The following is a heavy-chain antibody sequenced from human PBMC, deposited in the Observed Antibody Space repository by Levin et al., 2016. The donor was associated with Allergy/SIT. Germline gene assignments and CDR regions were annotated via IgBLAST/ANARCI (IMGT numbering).Heavy chain of an antibody. CDR1: GFTFSSYA. D-gene: IGHD1-1*01. Sequence: ETLSLTCAVSGFTFSSYAMTWVRQAPGKGLEWVSSISGAGGSTYYADSVKGRFTISRDNSKNTLYLQMNSLRGEDTAVYFCAKRGLITGTFDYWGQGTLVTVSS. CDR3: AKRGLITGTFDY. V-gene: IGHV3-23*01. J-gene: IGHJ4*02. CDR2: ISGAGGST.